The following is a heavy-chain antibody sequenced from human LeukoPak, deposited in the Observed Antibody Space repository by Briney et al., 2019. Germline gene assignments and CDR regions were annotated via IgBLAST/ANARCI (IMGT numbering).Heavy chain of an antibody. D-gene: IGHD3-10*01. J-gene: IGHJ3*02. CDR2: ISSSSSCI. Sequence: GGSLRLSCAASGFTFSSYSMNWVRQAPGKGLEWVSSISSSSSCIYYADSVKGRFTISRDNAKNSLYLQMNSLRAEDTAVYYCASLWGVLGDDAFDIWGQGTMVTVSS. V-gene: IGHV3-21*01. CDR1: GFTFSSYS. CDR3: ASLWGVLGDDAFDI.